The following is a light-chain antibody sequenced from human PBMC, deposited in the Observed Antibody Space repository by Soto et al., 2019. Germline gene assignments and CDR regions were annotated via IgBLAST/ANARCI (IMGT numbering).Light chain of an antibody. CDR2: GNS. Sequence: QSVLTQPPSVSGAPGQRVTISCTGSISNIGAGYDVHWYQQLPGTVPKVLIYGNSNRPSGVPDRFSGSKSGTSASLAITGLQAEDEADYYCQSYDISLSGFHVFGPATKVPVL. CDR1: ISNIGAGYD. J-gene: IGLJ1*01. CDR3: QSYDISLSGFHV. V-gene: IGLV1-40*01.